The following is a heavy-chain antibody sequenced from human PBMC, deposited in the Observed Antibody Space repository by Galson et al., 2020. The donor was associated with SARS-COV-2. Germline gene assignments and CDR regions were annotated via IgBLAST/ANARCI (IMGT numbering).Heavy chain of an antibody. CDR3: ARSIGGIAVAGD. D-gene: IGHD6-19*01. J-gene: IGHJ4*02. Sequence: ASVKVSCKASGGTFSSYAISWVRQAPGQGLEWMGGIIPIFGTANYAQKFQGRVTITTDESTSTAYMELSSLRSEDTAVYYCARSIGGIAVAGDWGQGTLVTVSS. V-gene: IGHV1-69*05. CDR1: GGTFSSYA. CDR2: IIPIFGTA.